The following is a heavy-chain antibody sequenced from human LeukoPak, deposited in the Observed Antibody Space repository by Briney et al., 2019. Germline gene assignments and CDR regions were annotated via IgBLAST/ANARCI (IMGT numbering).Heavy chain of an antibody. CDR1: RYTFTSYG. J-gene: IGHJ4*01. CDR2: MNPNTGRT. D-gene: IGHD3-22*01. Sequence: ASVKVSCKASRYTFTSYGINWVREAAGQGLEWVGWMNPNTGRTGFAQKFQGRLTMTRDTSISTAYMELSSLRSEDTAVYYCARLSQTPDYYSNGGYFYLGYWGQGTPVTVSS. CDR3: ARLSQTPDYYSNGGYFYLGY. V-gene: IGHV1-8*01.